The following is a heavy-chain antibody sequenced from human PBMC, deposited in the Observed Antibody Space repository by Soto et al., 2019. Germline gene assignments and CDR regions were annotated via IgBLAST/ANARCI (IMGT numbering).Heavy chain of an antibody. CDR1: GFTFSSYS. Sequence: GGSLRLSCAASGFTFSSYSMNWVRQAPGKGLEWVSSISSSSSYIYYADSVKGRFTISRDNAKNSLYLQMNSLRAEDTAVYYCARAGVVVAATINWFDPWGQGTLVTVSS. CDR3: ARAGVVVAATINWFDP. CDR2: ISSSSSYI. V-gene: IGHV3-21*01. J-gene: IGHJ5*02. D-gene: IGHD2-15*01.